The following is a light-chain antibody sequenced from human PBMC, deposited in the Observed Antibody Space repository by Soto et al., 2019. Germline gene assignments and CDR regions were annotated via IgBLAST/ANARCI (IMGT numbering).Light chain of an antibody. J-gene: IGKJ1*01. CDR3: QQYDSTPQT. CDR1: QSVNSNY. Sequence: EIVLTQSPGTLSLSPGERATLSCRASQSVNSNYLAWYQRKPGQAPRLLIYGASNRATDIPYRFSASGSGTDFTLTITRLEAEEFAVYYCQQYDSTPQTFGQRNKVAVK. CDR2: GAS. V-gene: IGKV3-20*01.